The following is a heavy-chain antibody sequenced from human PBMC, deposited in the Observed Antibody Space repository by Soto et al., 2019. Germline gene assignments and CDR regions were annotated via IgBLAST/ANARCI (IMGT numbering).Heavy chain of an antibody. J-gene: IGHJ6*02. V-gene: IGHV1-18*04. D-gene: IGHD3-9*01. CDR3: ARTLQPYDILTGYFAYYYYYGMDV. CDR1: GYTFTSYG. CDR2: ISAYNGNT. Sequence: QVQLVQSGAEVKKPGASVKVSCKASGYTFTSYGISWVRQAPGQGLEWMGWISAYNGNTNYAQKLQGRVTMTPDTSPSQAYMELRSLRSDDTAVYYCARTLQPYDILTGYFAYYYYYGMDVWGQGTTVTVSS.